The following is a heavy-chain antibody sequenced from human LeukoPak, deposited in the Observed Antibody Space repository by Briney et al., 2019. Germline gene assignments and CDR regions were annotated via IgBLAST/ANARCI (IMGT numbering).Heavy chain of an antibody. CDR1: GFTFSSYW. D-gene: IGHD3-3*01. J-gene: IGHJ4*02. V-gene: IGHV3-23*01. CDR2: ISGSGGST. CDR3: AKSIWSGYSSFDY. Sequence: PGGSLRLSCAASGFTFSSYWMSWVRQAPGKGLQWVSVISGSGGSTYYADSVKGRFTISRDNSKNTLYLQMNSLRADDTAVYYCAKSIWSGYSSFDYWGQGTLVTVSS.